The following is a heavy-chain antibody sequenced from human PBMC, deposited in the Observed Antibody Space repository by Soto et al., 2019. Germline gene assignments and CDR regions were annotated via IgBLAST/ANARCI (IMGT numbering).Heavy chain of an antibody. CDR1: GFSLTTGGVG. D-gene: IGHD3-16*02. J-gene: IGHJ4*02. Sequence: QITLKESGPTLVNPTQTLTLTCTFTGFSLTTGGVGVGWIRQLPGKALEWLALIYWDDDKRYSPSLKSRLNITKDTSKNQVVLTLTNMDPVDTATFYCAHVFNSNSGSYRYFDYWGQGTLVTVSS. CDR3: AHVFNSNSGSYRYFDY. CDR2: IYWDDDK. V-gene: IGHV2-5*02.